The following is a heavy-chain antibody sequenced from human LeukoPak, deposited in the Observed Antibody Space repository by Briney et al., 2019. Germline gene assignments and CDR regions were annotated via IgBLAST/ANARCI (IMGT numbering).Heavy chain of an antibody. V-gene: IGHV1-69*13. CDR3: SFYYDSSGRENDR. D-gene: IGHD3-22*01. CDR2: IIPIFGTA. CDR1: GGTFSSYA. Sequence: SVTVSCKASGGTFSSYAISWVRQAPGQGLEWMGGIIPIFGTANYAQKFQGRVTITADESTSTAYMELSSLRSEDTAVYYCSFYYDSSGRENDRWGQGTLVTVSS. J-gene: IGHJ5*02.